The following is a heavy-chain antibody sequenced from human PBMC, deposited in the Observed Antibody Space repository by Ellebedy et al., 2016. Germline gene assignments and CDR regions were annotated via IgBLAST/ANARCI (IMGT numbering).Heavy chain of an antibody. CDR1: GYTFTGYY. V-gene: IGHV1-2*02. D-gene: IGHD6-13*01. CDR3: ARGVGAAAGMGNNWFDP. Sequence: ASVKVSCXASGYTFTGYYMHWVRQAPGQGLEWMGWINPNSGGTNYAQKFQGRVTMTRDTSISTAYMELSRLRSDDTAVYYCARGVGAAAGMGNNWFDPWGQGTLVTVSS. J-gene: IGHJ5*02. CDR2: INPNSGGT.